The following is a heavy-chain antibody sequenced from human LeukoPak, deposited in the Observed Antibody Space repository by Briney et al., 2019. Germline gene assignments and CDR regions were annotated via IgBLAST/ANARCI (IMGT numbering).Heavy chain of an antibody. V-gene: IGHV4-38-2*02. Sequence: SETLSLTCTVSGYSISSGYYWGWIRQPPGKGLEWIGSIYHSGSTYYTPSLKSRVTISVDTSTNQFSLKLSSVTAADTAVYYCARADYYGSGSLLKNWGQGTLVTVSS. CDR3: ARADYYGSGSLLKN. D-gene: IGHD3-10*01. CDR1: GYSISSGYY. J-gene: IGHJ4*02. CDR2: IYHSGST.